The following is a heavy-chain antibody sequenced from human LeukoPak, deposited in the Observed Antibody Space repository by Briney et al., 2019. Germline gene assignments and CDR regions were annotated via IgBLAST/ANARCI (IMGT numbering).Heavy chain of an antibody. CDR2: ISSSSSYI. CDR3: ARDSVTTVTTDAFDI. V-gene: IGHV3-21*01. D-gene: IGHD4-17*01. J-gene: IGHJ3*02. Sequence: PGGSLRLSCAASGFTFSSYSMNWVRQAPGKGLEWVSSISSSSSYIYYADSVKGRFTISRDNAKNSLYLQMNSLRAEDTAVYYCARDSVTTVTTDAFDIWGQGTMVTVSS. CDR1: GFTFSSYS.